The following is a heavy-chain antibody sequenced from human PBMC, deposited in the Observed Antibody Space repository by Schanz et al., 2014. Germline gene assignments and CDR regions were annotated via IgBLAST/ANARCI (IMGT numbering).Heavy chain of an antibody. D-gene: IGHD2-15*01. Sequence: VQLVESGGGVVRPGRSLRLSCATSGFTFSRFGMHWVRQAPGKGPEWVATISGSSENTYYADSVKGRVTISRDNSKNTLFLQMNSLRADDTAVYYCAKESEIVVVVGASMSGDFHHWGQGTLVTVSS. J-gene: IGHJ1*01. CDR3: AKESEIVVVVGASMSGDFHH. CDR1: GFTFSRFG. CDR2: ISGSSENT. V-gene: IGHV3-23*04.